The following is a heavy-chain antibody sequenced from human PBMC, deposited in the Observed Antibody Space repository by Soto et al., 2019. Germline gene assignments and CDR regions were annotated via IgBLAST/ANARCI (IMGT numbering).Heavy chain of an antibody. CDR1: GFTFSSYG. CDR2: ISYDGSNK. V-gene: IGHV3-30*18. J-gene: IGHJ6*02. D-gene: IGHD6-13*01. Sequence: QVQLVESGGGVVQPGRSLRLSCAASGFTFSSYGMHWVRQAPGKGLEWVAVISYDGSNKYYADSVKGRFTISRDNSKNSLYLQMNRLRAEDTAVYYCAKDGLRWAAAGPYGMDVWGQGTTVTVSS. CDR3: AKDGLRWAAAGPYGMDV.